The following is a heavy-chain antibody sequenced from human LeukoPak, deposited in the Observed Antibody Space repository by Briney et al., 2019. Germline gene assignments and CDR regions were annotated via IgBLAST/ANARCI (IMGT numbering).Heavy chain of an antibody. CDR1: GFAFDDFA. CDR3: SRNGLVDFDY. V-gene: IGHV3-49*04. J-gene: IGHJ4*02. Sequence: GGSLRLSCTTPGFAFDDFAMSWVRQPAGKGLEWVGFIRRRAYGGAAEYAASVKGRFIISRDDSKGIAYLQMNSLKTEDTAVYYCSRNGLVDFDYWGQGSRVIVSP. CDR2: IRRRAYGGAA.